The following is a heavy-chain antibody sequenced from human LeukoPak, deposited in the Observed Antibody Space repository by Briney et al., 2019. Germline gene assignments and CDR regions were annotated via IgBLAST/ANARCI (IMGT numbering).Heavy chain of an antibody. CDR3: ARSPPLGDFWGGYYHPAPAY. CDR1: GGTFSSYA. CDR2: IIPIFGTA. D-gene: IGHD3-3*01. V-gene: IGHV1-69*06. J-gene: IGHJ4*02. Sequence: ASVKVSCKASGGTFSSYAISWVRQAPGQGLEWMGRIIPIFGTANYAQKFQGRVTIIADKSTSTAYMELSSLRSEDTAVYYCARSPPLGDFWGGYYHPAPAYWGQGTLVTVSS.